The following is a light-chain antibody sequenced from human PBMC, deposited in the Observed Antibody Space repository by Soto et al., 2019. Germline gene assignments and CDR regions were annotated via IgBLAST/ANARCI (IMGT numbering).Light chain of an antibody. CDR2: YDN. CDR1: NIGSKG. Sequence: VLTQPPSVSVAPGKTARITCGGNNIGSKGVHWYQQKPGQAPVLVIYYDNDRPSGIPERFSGSNSGNTATLTISRVEAGDEADYYCQVWDSNSDQAVFGGGTKVTVL. J-gene: IGLJ3*02. V-gene: IGLV3-21*04. CDR3: QVWDSNSDQAV.